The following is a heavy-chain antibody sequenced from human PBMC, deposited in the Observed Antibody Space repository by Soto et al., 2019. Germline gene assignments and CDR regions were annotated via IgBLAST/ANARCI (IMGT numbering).Heavy chain of an antibody. CDR1: GYSISSGYY. Sequence: SETLSLTCAVSGYSISSGYYWGWIRQPPGKGLEWIGSIYHSGSTHYNPSLKSRVTISVDTSKNQFSLKLSSVTAADTAVYYCARRGPNCSSTSCYRNYYYYGMDVWGQGTTVTVSS. J-gene: IGHJ6*02. V-gene: IGHV4-38-2*01. CDR3: ARRGPNCSSTSCYRNYYYYGMDV. D-gene: IGHD2-2*02. CDR2: IYHSGST.